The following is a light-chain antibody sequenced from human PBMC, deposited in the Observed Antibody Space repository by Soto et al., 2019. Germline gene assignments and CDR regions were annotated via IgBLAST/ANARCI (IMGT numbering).Light chain of an antibody. J-gene: IGKJ1*01. CDR3: QQYHTYST. CDR1: QSISSW. V-gene: IGKV1-5*03. Sequence: DIQMTQSPSTLSASVGDRVTITCRASQSISSWLAWYQQKPGKAPKLLIYKASSLESGVPSRFSGSGSGTHFTLTISSLQPDDFATYYCQQYHTYSTFGQGTKVEIK. CDR2: KAS.